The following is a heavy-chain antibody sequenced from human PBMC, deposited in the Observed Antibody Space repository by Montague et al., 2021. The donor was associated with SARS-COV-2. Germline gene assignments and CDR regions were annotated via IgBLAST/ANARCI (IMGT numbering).Heavy chain of an antibody. CDR1: GGSISSGGYC. J-gene: IGHJ5*02. Sequence: TLSLTCTVSGGSISSGGYCWNWIRQYPGKGLEWIGYIYNSGTTPYSPSLRSRATISIDTSKNLFSLKLTSVTAADTAVYYCARTVLYSGYDYSWFDPWGQGTPVTVSS. CDR3: ARTVLYSGYDYSWFDP. V-gene: IGHV4-31*03. D-gene: IGHD5-12*01. CDR2: IYNSGTT.